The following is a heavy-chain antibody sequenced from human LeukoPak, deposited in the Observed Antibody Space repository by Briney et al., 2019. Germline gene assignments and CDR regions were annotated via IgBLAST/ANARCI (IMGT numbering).Heavy chain of an antibody. J-gene: IGHJ3*02. Sequence: GGSLRLSCAASGFTFSSYGMHWVRQAPGKGLEWVAFIRYDGSNKYYADSVKGRFTISRDNSKNTLYLQMNSLRAEDTAVYYCEKDQYCTNGVCSDDAFDIWGQGTMVTVSS. CDR3: EKDQYCTNGVCSDDAFDI. CDR1: GFTFSSYG. CDR2: IRYDGSNK. V-gene: IGHV3-30*02. D-gene: IGHD2-8*01.